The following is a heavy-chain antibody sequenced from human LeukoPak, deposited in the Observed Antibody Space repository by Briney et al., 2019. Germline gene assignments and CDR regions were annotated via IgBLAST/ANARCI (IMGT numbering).Heavy chain of an antibody. CDR2: INPNSGGT. CDR3: ARDLCEWELQVDY. D-gene: IGHD1-26*01. Sequence: ASVKVSCKASGYTFTGYYMHWVRQAPGQGLEWMGWINPNSGGTNYAQKFQGRVTMTRDTSISTAYMELSRPRSDDTAVYYCARDLCEWELQVDYWGQGTLVTVSS. CDR1: GYTFTGYY. J-gene: IGHJ4*02. V-gene: IGHV1-2*02.